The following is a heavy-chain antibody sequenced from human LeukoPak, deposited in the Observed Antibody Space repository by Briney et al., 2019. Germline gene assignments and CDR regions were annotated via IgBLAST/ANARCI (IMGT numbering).Heavy chain of an antibody. CDR1: GYTFTSYY. CDR2: INPIGART. CDR3: ARPDYGGNRGAFDI. D-gene: IGHD4-23*01. J-gene: IGHJ3*02. V-gene: IGHV1-46*01. Sequence: ASVKVSCKASGYTFTSYYMHWVRQAPGQGLDWMGIINPIGARTTYAQKFRGRLTMTRDTSTSTAYMELRSLRSDDTAVYYCARPDYGGNRGAFDIWGQGTMVTVSS.